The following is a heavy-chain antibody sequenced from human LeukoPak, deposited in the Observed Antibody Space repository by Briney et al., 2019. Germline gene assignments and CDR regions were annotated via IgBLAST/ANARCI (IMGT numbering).Heavy chain of an antibody. V-gene: IGHV4-34*01. CDR2: INHSGST. CDR1: GGSFSGYY. Sequence: KASETLSLTCAVYGGSFSGYYWSWIRQPPGKGLEWIGEINHSGSTNYNPSLKSRVTISVDTSKNQFSLKLSSVTAADTAVYYCARGESYYDFWSGYPPGWFDPWGQGTLVTVSS. J-gene: IGHJ5*02. CDR3: ARGESYYDFWSGYPPGWFDP. D-gene: IGHD3-3*01.